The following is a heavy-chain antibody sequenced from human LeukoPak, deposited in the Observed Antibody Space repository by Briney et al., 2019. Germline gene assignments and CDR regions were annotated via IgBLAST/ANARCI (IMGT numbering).Heavy chain of an antibody. V-gene: IGHV3-23*01. CDR3: AKRGVVIRVILVGFHKEAYYFDS. Sequence: GGSLRLSCAASGFTFDDYAMDWVRHAPGKGLEWVSGISDSGGRTNYADSVKGRFTISRDNPKNTLYLQMNSLRTDDTAVYFCAKRGVVIRVILVGFHKEAYYFDSWGQGALVTVSS. D-gene: IGHD3-22*01. CDR1: GFTFDDYA. J-gene: IGHJ4*02. CDR2: ISDSGGRT.